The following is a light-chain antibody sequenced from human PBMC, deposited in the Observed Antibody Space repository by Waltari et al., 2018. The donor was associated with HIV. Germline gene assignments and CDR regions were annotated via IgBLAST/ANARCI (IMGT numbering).Light chain of an antibody. J-gene: IGKJ2*01. CDR3: QQYNYWPPYT. V-gene: IGKV3-15*01. CDR2: GAS. Sequence: EVVMTQSPSTLSVSLGERATLTCRASQSILANVAWYQQKPGQAPRLLVYGASARAAGVPARFTGSGSGTEFTLTISSLQSEDFAVYYCQQYNYWPPYTFSQGTRLDIK. CDR1: QSILAN.